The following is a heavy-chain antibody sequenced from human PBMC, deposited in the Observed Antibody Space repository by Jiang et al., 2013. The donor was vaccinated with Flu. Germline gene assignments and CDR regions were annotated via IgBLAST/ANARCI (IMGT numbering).Heavy chain of an antibody. CDR3: ARHGTLGELLSY. Sequence: SLTCTVSSDSIRSGDHYWGWIRQPPGKGLEWIGSFYYGGSTHYNPTLKSRVTISVDTSQNRFSLKLTSVTAADTAVYYCARHGTLGELLSYWGQGTLVIVSS. CDR1: SDSIRSGDHY. V-gene: IGHV4-39*01. D-gene: IGHD3-10*01. CDR2: FYYGGST. J-gene: IGHJ4*02.